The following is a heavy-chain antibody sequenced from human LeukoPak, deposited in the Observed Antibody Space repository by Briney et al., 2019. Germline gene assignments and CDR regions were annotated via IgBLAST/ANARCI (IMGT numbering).Heavy chain of an antibody. D-gene: IGHD4/OR15-4a*01. CDR1: GFTFSSYG. J-gene: IGHJ4*02. Sequence: GRSLRLSCAASGFTFSSYGMHWVRQAPGKGLEWVAVIWYDGSNKYYADSVKCRFTISRDNSKNTLYLQMNSLRAEDTAVYYCARGRLSHFDYWGQGTLVTVSS. CDR3: ARGRLSHFDY. CDR2: IWYDGSNK. V-gene: IGHV3-33*01.